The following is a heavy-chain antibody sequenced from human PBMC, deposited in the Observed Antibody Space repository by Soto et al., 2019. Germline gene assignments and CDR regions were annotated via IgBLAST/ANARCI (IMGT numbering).Heavy chain of an antibody. Sequence: SVKVSFQPSLGTLSRYAIIWVRQAPGQGLEWMGGIIPIFGTANYAQKFQGRVTITADESTSTAYMELSSLRSEDTAVYYCASRLAAVGFDYWGQGTLVTVSS. V-gene: IGHV1-69*13. CDR2: IIPIFGTA. D-gene: IGHD6-13*01. CDR1: LGTLSRYA. CDR3: ASRLAAVGFDY. J-gene: IGHJ4*02.